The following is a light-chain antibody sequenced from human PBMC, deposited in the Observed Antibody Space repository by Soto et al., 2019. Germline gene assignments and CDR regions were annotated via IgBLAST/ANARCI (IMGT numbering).Light chain of an antibody. V-gene: IGKV3-20*01. Sequence: EIVLTQSPGTLSLSPGESAILSCRASQSVNSNYLAWYQQKPGQAPRLLIYGASSRATGVPNRFSGSGSGTDFTLTISSLEPEYFAVYYCHQYGLSPRHPFGQGTKLEIK. J-gene: IGKJ2*01. CDR2: GAS. CDR1: QSVNSNY. CDR3: HQYGLSPRHP.